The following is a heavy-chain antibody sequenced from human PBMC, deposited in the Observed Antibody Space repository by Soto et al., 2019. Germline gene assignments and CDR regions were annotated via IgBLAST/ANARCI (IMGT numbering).Heavy chain of an antibody. J-gene: IGHJ4*02. D-gene: IGHD6-13*01. CDR1: GGSISSYY. CDR2: IFYSGST. V-gene: IGHV4-59*08. Sequence: SETLSLTCTVSGGSISSYYWSWIRQPPGKGLEWIGYIFYSGSTNYNPSLKSRVTISVDTSKNQFSLKLSSVTAADTAVYYCARRYSSSSDYWGQVTLVTVS. CDR3: ARRYSSSSDY.